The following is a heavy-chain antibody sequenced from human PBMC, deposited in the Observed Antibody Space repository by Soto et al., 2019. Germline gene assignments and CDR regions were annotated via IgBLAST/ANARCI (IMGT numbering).Heavy chain of an antibody. CDR1: GFTVSSNY. Sequence: GGALRLSCAASGFTVSSNYMNWVRQAPGKGLEWVSVIYSGGSTYYADPVKGRFTISRDNAKNSLYLQMNSLRAEDTAVYYCARFIAARLDRRWFDPWGQGTLVTVSS. V-gene: IGHV3-53*01. CDR2: IYSGGST. J-gene: IGHJ5*02. CDR3: ARFIAARLDRRWFDP. D-gene: IGHD6-6*01.